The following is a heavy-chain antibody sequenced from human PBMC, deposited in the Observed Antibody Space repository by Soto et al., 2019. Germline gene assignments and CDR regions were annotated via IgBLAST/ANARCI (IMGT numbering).Heavy chain of an antibody. CDR3: ATQPPMVRGVILIDY. V-gene: IGHV3-21*01. CDR2: ISSSSSYI. D-gene: IGHD3-10*01. J-gene: IGHJ4*02. Sequence: PGGSLRLSCAASGFTFSSYSMNWVRQAPGKGLEWVSSISSSSSYIYYADSVKGRFTISRDNAKNSLYLQMNSLRAEDTAVYYCATQPPMVRGVILIDYWGQGTLVTVSS. CDR1: GFTFSSYS.